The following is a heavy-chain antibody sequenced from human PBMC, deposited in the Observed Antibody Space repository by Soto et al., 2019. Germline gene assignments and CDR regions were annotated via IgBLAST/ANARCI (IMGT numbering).Heavy chain of an antibody. Sequence: EVQVVESGGGLVRPGGSLRLSCVTSGFSFRSYTMHWVRQAPGRGLEWVSDISSGSTTISYTDSVKGRFSVSRDNAKNSLYLQMNRLRAEDTAVYYCARDREYFSVGNCYETVADFWGQGTLVSVTA. D-gene: IGHD2-15*01. CDR1: GFSFRSYT. CDR3: ARDREYFSVGNCYETVADF. J-gene: IGHJ4*02. V-gene: IGHV3-48*01. CDR2: ISSGSTTI.